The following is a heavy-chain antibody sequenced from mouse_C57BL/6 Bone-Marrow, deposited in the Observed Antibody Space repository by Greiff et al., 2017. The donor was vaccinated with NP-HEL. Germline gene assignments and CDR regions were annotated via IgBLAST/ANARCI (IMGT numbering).Heavy chain of an antibody. CDR2: IWRGGST. D-gene: IGHD1-1*01. J-gene: IGHJ4*01. CDR1: GFSLTSYG. Sequence: QVQLQQSGPGLEQPSQSLSITCTVSGFSLTSYGVHWVRQSPGKGLEWLGVIWRGGSTDYNAAFMSRLSITKDNSKSQVFFKMNSLQADDTAIYYCAKSITTVVPYAMDYWGQGTSVTVSS. V-gene: IGHV2-5*01. CDR3: AKSITTVVPYAMDY.